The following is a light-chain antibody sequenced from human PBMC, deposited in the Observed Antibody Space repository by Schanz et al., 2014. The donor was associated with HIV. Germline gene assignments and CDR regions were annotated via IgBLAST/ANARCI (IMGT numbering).Light chain of an antibody. CDR1: NSDFGDYNY. J-gene: IGLJ1*01. CDR3: SSYTSSSTQV. V-gene: IGLV2-14*03. Sequence: QSVLTQPASVSGSPGQSITISCTGINSDFGDYNYVSWYQQYPGKAPKLILYDVGNRPSGVSNRFSGSKSANTASLTISGLQAEDEADYYCSSYTSSSTQVFGTGTKLTVL. CDR2: DVG.